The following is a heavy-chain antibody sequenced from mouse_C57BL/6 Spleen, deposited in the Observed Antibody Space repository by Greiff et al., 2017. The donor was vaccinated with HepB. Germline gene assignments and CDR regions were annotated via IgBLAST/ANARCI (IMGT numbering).Heavy chain of an antibody. CDR1: GFTFSDYG. CDR2: ISSGSSTI. D-gene: IGHD2-1*01. J-gene: IGHJ2*01. Sequence: EVKLVESGGGLVKPGGSLKLSCAASGFTFSDYGMHWVRQAPEKGLEWVAYISSGSSTIYYADTVKGRFTISRDNAKNTLFLQMTSLRSEDTAMYYGARWIYYGNYIGYWGQGTTLTVSS. CDR3: ARWIYYGNYIGY. V-gene: IGHV5-17*01.